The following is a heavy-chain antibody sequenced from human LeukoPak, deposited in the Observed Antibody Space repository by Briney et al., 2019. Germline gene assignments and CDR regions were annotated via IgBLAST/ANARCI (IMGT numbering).Heavy chain of an antibody. Sequence: ASVKVSCKVSGYTLTELSMHWVRQAPGTGLEWMGGFDPEDRKTIYAQKFQGRVTMTEDTSTDTAYMELSSLRSEDTAVYYCATDMRSFDVVVVAARTTDAFNIWGQGTMVSVS. CDR3: ATDMRSFDVVVVAARTTDAFNI. J-gene: IGHJ3*02. V-gene: IGHV1-24*01. CDR1: GYTLTELS. CDR2: FDPEDRKT. D-gene: IGHD2-15*01.